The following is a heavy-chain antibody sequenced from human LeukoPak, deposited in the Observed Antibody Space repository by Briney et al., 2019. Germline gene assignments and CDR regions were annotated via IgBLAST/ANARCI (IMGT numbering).Heavy chain of an antibody. V-gene: IGHV4-39*07. D-gene: IGHD4-17*01. CDR1: GGSISSSSYY. CDR2: INHSGST. CDR3: ARSVYTVTIDY. J-gene: IGHJ4*02. Sequence: PSETLSLTCTVSGGSISSSSYYWVWIRQPPGKGLEWIGEINHSGSTNYNPSLKSRVTISVDTSENQFSLKLSSVTAADTAVYYCARSVYTVTIDYWGQGTLVTVSS.